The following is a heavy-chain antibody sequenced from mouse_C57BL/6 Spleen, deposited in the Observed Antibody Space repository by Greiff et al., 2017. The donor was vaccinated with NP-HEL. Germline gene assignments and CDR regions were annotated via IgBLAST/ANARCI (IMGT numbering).Heavy chain of an antibody. CDR2: INPYNGGT. CDR1: GYTFTDYY. J-gene: IGHJ4*01. CDR3: ARWLRHAMDY. D-gene: IGHD2-2*01. Sequence: EVQLQQSGPVLVKPGASVKMSCKASGYTFTDYYMNWVKQSHGKSLEWIGVINPYNGGTSYNQKFKGKATLTVDKSSSTAYMELNSLTPEDSAVYYCARWLRHAMDYWGQGTSVTVSS. V-gene: IGHV1-19*01.